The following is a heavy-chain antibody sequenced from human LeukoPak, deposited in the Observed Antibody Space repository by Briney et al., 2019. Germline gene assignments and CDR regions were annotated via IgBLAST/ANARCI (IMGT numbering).Heavy chain of an antibody. CDR2: INHGGST. CDR1: GGSFSGYY. D-gene: IGHD6-19*01. V-gene: IGHV4-34*01. Sequence: SETLSLTCAVYGGSFSGYYWSWIRQPPGKGLEWIGEINHGGSTNYNPSLKSRVTISVDTSKNQFSLKLSSVTAADTAVYYCARYSSGWYFDYWGQGTLVTVSS. CDR3: ARYSSGWYFDY. J-gene: IGHJ4*02.